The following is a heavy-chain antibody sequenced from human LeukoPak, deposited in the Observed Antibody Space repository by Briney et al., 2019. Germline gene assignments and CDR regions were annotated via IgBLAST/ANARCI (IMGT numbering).Heavy chain of an antibody. CDR3: ARVTYGYFDY. CDR1: GYTFISFI. J-gene: IGHJ4*02. CDR2: ISAYNGNT. D-gene: IGHD2-21*01. V-gene: IGHV1-18*04. Sequence: ASVNVSCKASGYTFISFIITWVRQAPGQGLEWMGWISAYNGNTNYPQKLQGRVTMTTDTSTSTVYMELRSLRSDDTAVYYCARVTYGYFDYWGQGTLVTVSS.